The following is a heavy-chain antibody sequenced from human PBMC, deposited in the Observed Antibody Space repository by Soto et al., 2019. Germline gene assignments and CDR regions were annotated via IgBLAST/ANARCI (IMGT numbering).Heavy chain of an antibody. Sequence: SETLSLTCTVSGGSISDNDYYWSWIRQPPGKGLEWIAYFYKSGTTNYNPSLKSRVTISVDTSNNQFSLKLSSVTAADTAVYYCARTYDNSGPNSGGYAFDIWGQGTMVTVSS. V-gene: IGHV4-61*08. CDR3: ARTYDNSGPNSGGYAFDI. D-gene: IGHD3-22*01. CDR1: GGSISDNDYY. J-gene: IGHJ3*02. CDR2: FYKSGTT.